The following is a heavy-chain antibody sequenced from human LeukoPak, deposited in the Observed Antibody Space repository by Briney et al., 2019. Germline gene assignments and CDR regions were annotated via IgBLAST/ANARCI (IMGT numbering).Heavy chain of an antibody. CDR2: ISAYHGNT. CDR3: AREYVVVPAAIGAFDI. J-gene: IGHJ3*02. Sequence: ASVKVSCKASGYTFTSYGIRWVRQAPGQGLEWMGWISAYHGNTNYAQKLQGRVTMTTDTSTSTAYMELRSLRSDDTAVYYCAREYVVVPAAIGAFDIWGQGTMATVSS. D-gene: IGHD2-2*01. V-gene: IGHV1-18*04. CDR1: GYTFTSYG.